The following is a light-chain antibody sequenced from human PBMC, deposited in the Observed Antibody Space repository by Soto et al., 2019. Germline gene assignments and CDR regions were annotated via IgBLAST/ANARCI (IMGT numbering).Light chain of an antibody. CDR3: QQSYSTLT. Sequence: DIQMTQSTSSLSASVGDRVTITCRASQSISRYLNWYQQKPVKAPKLLIYAASSLQSGVPSRFSGSGSGTDFTLTISSLQPEEFATYYCQQSYSTLTFGGGTKVEIK. V-gene: IGKV1-39*01. CDR2: AAS. J-gene: IGKJ4*01. CDR1: QSISRY.